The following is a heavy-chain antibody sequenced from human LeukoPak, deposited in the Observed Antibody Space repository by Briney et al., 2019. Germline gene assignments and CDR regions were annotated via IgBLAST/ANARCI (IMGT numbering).Heavy chain of an antibody. Sequence: GGSLRLSCAASGFTFSSYAMHWVRQAPGKGLEWVAVISYDGSNKYYADSVKGRFTISRDNAKNTVYLQMNSLRAEDTAVYYCARGASGSYYVDYWGQGILVTVSS. CDR3: ARGASGSYYVDY. D-gene: IGHD1-26*01. CDR2: ISYDGSNK. V-gene: IGHV3-30-3*01. CDR1: GFTFSSYA. J-gene: IGHJ4*02.